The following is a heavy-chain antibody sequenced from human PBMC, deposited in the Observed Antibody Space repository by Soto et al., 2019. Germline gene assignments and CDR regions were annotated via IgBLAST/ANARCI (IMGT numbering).Heavy chain of an antibody. CDR1: GFTFDDYA. V-gene: IGHV3-43D*03. D-gene: IGHD1-26*01. J-gene: IGHJ6*02. CDR3: AKAGGSYYYYYYGMDV. CDR2: ISWDGGST. Sequence: GGSLRLSCAASGFTFDDYAMHWVRQAPGKGLEWVSLISWDGGSTYYADSVKGRFTISRDNSKNSLYLQMNSLRAEDTALYYCAKAGGSYYYYYYGMDVWGQGTTVTVSS.